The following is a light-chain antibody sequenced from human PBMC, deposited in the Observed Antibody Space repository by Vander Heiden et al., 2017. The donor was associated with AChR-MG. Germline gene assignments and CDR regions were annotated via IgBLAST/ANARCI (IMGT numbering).Light chain of an antibody. CDR2: GAS. V-gene: IGKV3-20*01. J-gene: IGKJ5*01. CDR3: QPIA. Sequence: DIVVPQSPGTLSLSPGARATLPFRANQRVSSDFVAWYQQKTGQAPRPLIYGASSRAIGINDSCSGSGFGADFTLTISILDPQGLGVNDWQPIAFGQGTKLEIK. CDR1: QRVSSDF.